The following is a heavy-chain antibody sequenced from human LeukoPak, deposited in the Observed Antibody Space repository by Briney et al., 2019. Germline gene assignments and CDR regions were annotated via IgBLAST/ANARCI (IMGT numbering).Heavy chain of an antibody. Sequence: ASVKVSCKASGYTFTSYGISWVRQAPGQGLEWMGWISAYNGNTNYAQKLQGRVTMTTDTSTSTAYMELRSLRSDDTAVYYCAREYGDYEGGYYFDYWGQGTLVTVPS. CDR1: GYTFTSYG. D-gene: IGHD4-17*01. J-gene: IGHJ4*02. CDR3: AREYGDYEGGYYFDY. CDR2: ISAYNGNT. V-gene: IGHV1-18*01.